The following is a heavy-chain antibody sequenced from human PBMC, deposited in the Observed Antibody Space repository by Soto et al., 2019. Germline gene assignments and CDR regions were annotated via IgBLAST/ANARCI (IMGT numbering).Heavy chain of an antibody. CDR2: IIPIFGTA. CDR3: ARDRIAARFYYYYGMDV. CDR1: GGTFSSYA. Sequence: ASVKVSCKASGGTFSSYAISWVRQAPGQGLEWMGGIIPIFGTANYAQKFQGRVTITADESTSTAYMELSSLRSEDTAVYYCARDRIAARFYYYYGMDVWGQGTTVTVSS. D-gene: IGHD6-6*01. V-gene: IGHV1-69*13. J-gene: IGHJ6*02.